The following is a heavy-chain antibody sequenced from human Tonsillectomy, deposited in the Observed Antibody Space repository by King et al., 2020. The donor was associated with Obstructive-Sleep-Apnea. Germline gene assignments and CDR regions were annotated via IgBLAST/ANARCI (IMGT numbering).Heavy chain of an antibody. V-gene: IGHV3-7*01. J-gene: IGHJ4*02. Sequence: VQLVESGGGLVQPGGSLRLSCAASGFTFSNYWMGWVRQAPGKGLEWVGNINQEGSEKYYVGSLKGRFTISRDNAKKSLLLHLTSLRDEDTAVYYCARDQTAANHSGGYYFDYWCQGSLVTVSS. CDR2: INQEGSEK. D-gene: IGHD3-10*01. CDR1: GFTFSNYW. CDR3: ARDQTAANHSGGYYFDY.